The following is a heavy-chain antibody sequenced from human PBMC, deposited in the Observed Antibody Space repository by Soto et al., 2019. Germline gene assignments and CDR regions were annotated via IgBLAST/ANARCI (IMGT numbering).Heavy chain of an antibody. J-gene: IGHJ4*02. Sequence: GASVKGSCKASRGTFSSYAIRSVRQAPGQGLEWMGGIIPIFGTANYAQKFQGRVTITADESTSTAYMELRSLRSEDTAVYYCARGIIAARPGSFDYWGQGTLVTVSS. CDR3: ARGIIAARPGSFDY. V-gene: IGHV1-69*13. CDR2: IIPIFGTA. D-gene: IGHD6-6*01. CDR1: RGTFSSYA.